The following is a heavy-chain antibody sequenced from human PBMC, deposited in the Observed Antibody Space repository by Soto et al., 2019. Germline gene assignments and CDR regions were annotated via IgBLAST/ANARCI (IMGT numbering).Heavy chain of an antibody. J-gene: IGHJ6*02. CDR1: GRSFTSYW. V-gene: IGHV5-10-1*01. CDR2: IDPSDSYT. D-gene: IGHD1-1*01. Sequence: ESLRSSCTCAGRSFTSYWIIWVRQMPGKGLEWMGRIDPSDSYTNYSPSFQGHVTISADKSISTAYLQWSSLKASDTAMYYCARLRAGPYYYYGMDVWGQGTTVSVSS. CDR3: ARLRAGPYYYYGMDV.